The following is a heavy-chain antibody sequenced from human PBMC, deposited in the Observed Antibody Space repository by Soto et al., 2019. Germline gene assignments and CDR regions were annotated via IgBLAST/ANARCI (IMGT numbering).Heavy chain of an antibody. V-gene: IGHV4-39*01. D-gene: IGHD2-15*01. J-gene: IGHJ6*03. CDR1: GGSISSSSYY. Sequence: QLQLQESGPGLVKPSETLSLTCTVSGGSISSSSYYWGWIRQPPGKGLEWIGSIYYSGSTYYNPSLKSRVTISVDTSKNQFSLKLSSVTAADTAVYYCARHGGYCSGGSCYHYYYYYYMDVWGKGTTVTVSS. CDR3: ARHGGYCSGGSCYHYYYYYYMDV. CDR2: IYYSGST.